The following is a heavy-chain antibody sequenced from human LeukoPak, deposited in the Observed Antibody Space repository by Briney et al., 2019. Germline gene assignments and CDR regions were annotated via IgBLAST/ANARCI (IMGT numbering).Heavy chain of an antibody. J-gene: IGHJ6*02. D-gene: IGHD3-3*01. CDR2: IKQDGSEK. Sequence: GGSLRLSCAASGFTFSSYWMSWVRQAPGKGLEWVANIKQDGSEKYYVDSVKGRFTISRDYAKNSLYLQMNSLRAEDTAVYYCAREDSTYYDFWSGYWGVYYYGMDVWGQGTTVTVSS. CDR1: GFTFSSYW. CDR3: AREDSTYYDFWSGYWGVYYYGMDV. V-gene: IGHV3-7*01.